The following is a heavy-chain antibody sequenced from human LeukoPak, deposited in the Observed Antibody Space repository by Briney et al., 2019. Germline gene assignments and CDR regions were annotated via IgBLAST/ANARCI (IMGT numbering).Heavy chain of an antibody. J-gene: IGHJ4*02. Sequence: GGSLRLSCAASGFTVSSNYMSWVRQAPGKGLEWVSVIYSGGSTYYADSVKGRFTISRDNSKNTLYLQMNSLRDEDTAVYYCARGRQGRWLQVRGWYYFDYWGQGTLVTVSS. V-gene: IGHV3-53*01. CDR3: ARGRQGRWLQVRGWYYFDY. D-gene: IGHD5-24*01. CDR1: GFTVSSNY. CDR2: IYSGGST.